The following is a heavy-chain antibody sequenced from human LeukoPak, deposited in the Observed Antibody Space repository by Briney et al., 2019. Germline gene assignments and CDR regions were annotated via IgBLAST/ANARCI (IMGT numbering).Heavy chain of an antibody. Sequence: GASVKVSCKASGYTLTSYYMHWVRQAPGQGLEWMGIINPSGGSTSYAQKFQGRVTMTRDTSTSTVYMELSSLRSEDTAVYYCARSYYDSSGYSQFDYWGQGTLVTVSS. CDR3: ARSYYDSSGYSQFDY. J-gene: IGHJ4*02. CDR2: INPSGGST. V-gene: IGHV1-46*01. D-gene: IGHD3-22*01. CDR1: GYTLTSYY.